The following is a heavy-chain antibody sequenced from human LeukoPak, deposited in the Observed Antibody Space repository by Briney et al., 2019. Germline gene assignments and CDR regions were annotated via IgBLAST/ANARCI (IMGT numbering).Heavy chain of an antibody. CDR3: ARGLVGGNSAGRYFDY. CDR2: ISSSSTYI. CDR1: GFXFSSYS. J-gene: IGHJ4*02. V-gene: IGHV3-21*01. D-gene: IGHD4-23*01. Sequence: GGSLRLSCAASGFXFSSYSINWVRQAPGKGLEWVSSISSSSTYIYYADSVKGRFTISRDNAKNSLYLQMNSLRDEDTAVYYCARGLVGGNSAGRYFDYWGQGTLVTVSS.